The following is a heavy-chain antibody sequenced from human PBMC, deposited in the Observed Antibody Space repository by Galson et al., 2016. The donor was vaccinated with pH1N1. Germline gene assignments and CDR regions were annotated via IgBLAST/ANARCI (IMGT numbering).Heavy chain of an antibody. D-gene: IGHD2-2*01. CDR3: ARTREGCLRTSCFAGYFEP. J-gene: IGHJ5*02. V-gene: IGHV4-31*03. Sequence: TLSLTCIVSGDSIRSSTFYWSWVRQFPGKGLEWIGYIYYTGDTYYRPSLRSRVNISLEASKNQFSLNLSPVTAADTGLYYCARTREGCLRTSCFAGYFEPWGQGTLVTVSS. CDR2: IYYTGDT. CDR1: GDSIRSSTFY.